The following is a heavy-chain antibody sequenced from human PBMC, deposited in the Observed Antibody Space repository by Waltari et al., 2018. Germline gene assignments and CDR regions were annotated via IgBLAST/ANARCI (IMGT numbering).Heavy chain of an antibody. D-gene: IGHD3-3*01. CDR3: VRDAFGNTIGGVFDY. CDR2: ISWNSNNI. CDR1: GFLFGDAA. V-gene: IGHV3-9*01. J-gene: IGHJ4*02. Sequence: EVQLVESGGGLVQPGKSLRHPCVASGFLFGDAALPRVRKVPGKVLEWLSGISWNSNNIVYADSVKGRFTISRDNAENSLYLLMNNLRAEDTALYYCVRDAFGNTIGGVFDYWGQGTLLTVSS.